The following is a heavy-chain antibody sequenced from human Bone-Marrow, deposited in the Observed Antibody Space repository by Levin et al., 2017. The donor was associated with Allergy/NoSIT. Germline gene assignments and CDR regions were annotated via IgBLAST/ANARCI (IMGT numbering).Heavy chain of an antibody. J-gene: IGHJ6*02. V-gene: IGHV1-18*01. CDR3: ARGDCSSTSCYIPGYYGMDV. CDR2: ISAYNGGT. Sequence: ASVKVSCKASGYSFTTYGISWVRQAPGQGLEWMGWISAYNGGTNYAHNLQGRVTMTTDTSTSTAYMELRSLGSDDTAVYYCARGDCSSTSCYIPGYYGMDVWGQGTAVTVSS. D-gene: IGHD2-2*02. CDR1: GYSFTTYG.